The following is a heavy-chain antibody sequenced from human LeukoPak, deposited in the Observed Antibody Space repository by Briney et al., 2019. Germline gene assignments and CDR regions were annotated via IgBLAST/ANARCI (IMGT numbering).Heavy chain of an antibody. CDR1: GFTFNNYA. CDR3: ARASTSYSSGLDAFIS. D-gene: IGHD6-19*01. V-gene: IGHV3-23*01. J-gene: IGHJ3*02. CDR2: LSGSGAST. Sequence: GGSLRLSCAVSGFTFNNYAMSWVRQAPGKGLEWVSGLSGSGASTFYADSVKGRFTISRDNSKNTLYLQLNSLRTEDTAVYYCARASTSYSSGLDAFISGAKGQWSPSLQ.